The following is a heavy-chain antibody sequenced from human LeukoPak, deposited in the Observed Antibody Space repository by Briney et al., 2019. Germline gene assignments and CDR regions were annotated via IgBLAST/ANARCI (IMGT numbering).Heavy chain of an antibody. D-gene: IGHD6-13*01. CDR3: ASRAAAGTGWVDY. V-gene: IGHV3-11*01. CDR1: GFTFSDYY. CDR2: ISSSGSTI. Sequence: GGSLSLSCAASGFTFSDYYRSWIRQAPGKGLEWVSYISSSGSTIYYADSVKGRFTISRDNAKNSLYLQMNSLRAEDTAVYYCASRAAAGTGWVDYWGEGTLVTVSS. J-gene: IGHJ4*02.